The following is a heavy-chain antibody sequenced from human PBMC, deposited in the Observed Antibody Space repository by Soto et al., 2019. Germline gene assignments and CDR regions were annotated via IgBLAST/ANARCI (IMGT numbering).Heavy chain of an antibody. CDR2: IYYSGST. V-gene: IGHV4-59*01. J-gene: IGHJ4*02. Sequence: SETLSLTCTVSGGSISSYYWSWIRQPPGKGLEWIGYIYYSGSTNYNPSLKSRVTISVDTSKNQLSLKLSSVTAADTAVYYCARDRALDDYGNYFDYWGQGTLVTVSS. D-gene: IGHD4-17*01. CDR1: GGSISSYY. CDR3: ARDRALDDYGNYFDY.